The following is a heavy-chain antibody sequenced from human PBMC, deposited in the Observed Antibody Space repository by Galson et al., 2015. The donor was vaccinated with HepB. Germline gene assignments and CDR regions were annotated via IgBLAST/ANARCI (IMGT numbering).Heavy chain of an antibody. Sequence: TLSLTCTVSGGSIMSRSYYWGWIRQPPGKGLEWIGSIDYSGSSSYNPSLKSRVTISVDRSKNQFSLRVTSVSAADTAVYYCARDRDSSGYYARNQYGLDVWGQGTTVIVSS. CDR1: GGSIMSRSYY. CDR2: IDYSGSS. V-gene: IGHV4-39*07. J-gene: IGHJ6*02. D-gene: IGHD3-22*01. CDR3: ARDRDSSGYYARNQYGLDV.